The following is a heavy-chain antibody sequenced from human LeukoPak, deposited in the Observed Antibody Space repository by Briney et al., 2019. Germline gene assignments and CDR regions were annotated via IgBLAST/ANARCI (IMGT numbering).Heavy chain of an antibody. CDR1: GYTFTGYY. Sequence: ASVKVSCKASGYTFTGYYMHWVRQAPGQGLEWMGWINPNSGGTNYAQKFQGRVTMTRDTSISTAYMELSRLRSDDTAVYYCAREGSVDSGLELFYNWFDPWGQGTLVTVSS. V-gene: IGHV1-2*02. CDR3: AREGSVDSGLELFYNWFDP. J-gene: IGHJ5*02. D-gene: IGHD1-7*01. CDR2: INPNSGGT.